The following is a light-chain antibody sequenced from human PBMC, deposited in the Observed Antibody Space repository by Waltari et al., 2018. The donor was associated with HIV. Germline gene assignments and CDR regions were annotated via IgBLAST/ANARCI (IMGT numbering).Light chain of an antibody. CDR2: FDL. Sequence: YELTQPPSVSVAPGQTAMITCGGNNIESKSVQWYQQKPGQARVLVIYFDLDRPSGIPERFSGSVSANTATLTISRVDAGDEADYYCQVWDRSSDQVIFGGGTKLTVL. J-gene: IGLJ2*01. CDR3: QVWDRSSDQVI. V-gene: IGLV3-21*04. CDR1: NIESKS.